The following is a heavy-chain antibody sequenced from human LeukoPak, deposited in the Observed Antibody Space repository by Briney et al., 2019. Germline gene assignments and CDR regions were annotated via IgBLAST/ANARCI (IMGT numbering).Heavy chain of an antibody. CDR3: ARVGIASAGLYYFDY. V-gene: IGHV3-66*02. CDR1: GFAASSSY. Sequence: GGSLRLSCAASGFAASSSYMSWVRQAPGKGLEWVPVIYGDGSPYYSDSVKGRFTISRDNSKSTLYLHMNSLRVEDTAVYYCARVGIASAGLYYFDYWGQGTLVTVSS. D-gene: IGHD6-13*01. CDR2: IYGDGSP. J-gene: IGHJ4*02.